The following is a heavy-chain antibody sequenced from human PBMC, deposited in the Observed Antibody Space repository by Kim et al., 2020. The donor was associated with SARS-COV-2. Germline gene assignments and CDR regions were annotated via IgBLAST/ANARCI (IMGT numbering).Heavy chain of an antibody. CDR1: GGSISSSSYY. V-gene: IGHV4-39*01. CDR2: IYYSGST. D-gene: IGHD2-2*01. J-gene: IGHJ5*02. CDR3: ARRGINCSSTSCYISWFDP. Sequence: SETLSLTCTVSGGSISSSSYYWGWIRQPPGKGLEWIGSIYYSGSTYYNPSLKSRVTISVDTSKNQFSLKLSSVTAADTAVYYCARRGINCSSTSCYISWFDPWGQGTLVTVSS.